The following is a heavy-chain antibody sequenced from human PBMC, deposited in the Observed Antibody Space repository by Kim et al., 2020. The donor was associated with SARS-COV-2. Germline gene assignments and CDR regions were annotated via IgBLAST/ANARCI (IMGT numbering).Heavy chain of an antibody. V-gene: IGHV4-4*02. CDR2: IYHSGST. CDR3: ASTYCSSTSCYYYYYGMDV. Sequence: SETLSLTCAVSGGSISSSNWWSWVRQPPGKGLEWIGKIYHSGSTNYNPSLKSRVTISVDKSKNQFSLKLSSVTAADTAVYYCASTYCSSTSCYYYYYGMDVWGQGTTVTVSS. CDR1: GGSISSSNW. D-gene: IGHD2-2*01. J-gene: IGHJ6*02.